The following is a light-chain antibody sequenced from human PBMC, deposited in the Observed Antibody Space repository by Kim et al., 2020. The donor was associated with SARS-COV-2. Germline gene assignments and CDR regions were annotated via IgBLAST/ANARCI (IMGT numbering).Light chain of an antibody. Sequence: GQRVTISCSGRSSNIGNNYVHWFQQLPGTAPKLLIYSNNQRPSGVPDRFSGSKSGTSASLAISGLRSEDEADYYCAAWDDSLSGVVFGGGTQLTVL. CDR3: AAWDDSLSGVV. CDR1: SSNIGNNY. V-gene: IGLV1-47*01. J-gene: IGLJ2*01. CDR2: SNN.